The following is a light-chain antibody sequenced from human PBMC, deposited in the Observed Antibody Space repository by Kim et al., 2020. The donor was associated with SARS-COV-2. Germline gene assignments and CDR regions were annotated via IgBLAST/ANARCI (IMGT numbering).Light chain of an antibody. CDR3: QQDYNLPRLT. V-gene: IGKV3D-7*01. CDR2: GAS. Sequence: PGERVTLSGRASQSVSSSYLTWYQQKPGQAPRLLIYGASTRATGIPARFSGSGSGTDFTLTISSLQPEDFAVYYCQQDYNLPRLTFGGGTKLEI. J-gene: IGKJ4*01. CDR1: QSVSSSY.